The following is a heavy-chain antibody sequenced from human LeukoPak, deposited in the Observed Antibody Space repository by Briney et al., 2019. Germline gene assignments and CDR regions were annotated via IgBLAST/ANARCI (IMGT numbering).Heavy chain of an antibody. CDR2: ISSSSSYI. CDR3: ARDGDGMDV. Sequence: LEWVSSISSSSSYIYYADSVKGRFTISRDNAKNSLYLQMNSLRAEDTAVYYCARDGDGMDVWGQGTTVTVSS. J-gene: IGHJ6*02. V-gene: IGHV3-21*01.